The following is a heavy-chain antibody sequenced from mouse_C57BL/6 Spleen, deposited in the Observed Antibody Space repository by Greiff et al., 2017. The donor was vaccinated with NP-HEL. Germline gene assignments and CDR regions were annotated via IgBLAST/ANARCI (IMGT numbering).Heavy chain of an antibody. CDR1: GYTFTEYT. J-gene: IGHJ3*01. Sequence: QVQLKESGAELVKPGASVKLSCKASGYTFTEYTIHWVKQRSGQGLEWIGWFYPGSGSIKYNEKFKDKATLTADKSSSTVYMELSRLTSEDSAVYFCARHEGGDYDAGTWFAYWGQGTLVTVSA. D-gene: IGHD2-4*01. CDR3: ARHEGGDYDAGTWFAY. CDR2: FYPGSGSI. V-gene: IGHV1-62-2*01.